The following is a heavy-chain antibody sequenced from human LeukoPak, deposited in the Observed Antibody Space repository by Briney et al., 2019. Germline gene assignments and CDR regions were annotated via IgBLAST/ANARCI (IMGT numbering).Heavy chain of an antibody. D-gene: IGHD5-18*01. CDR3: AKEQQLWLLGYFDY. CDR1: GXTFSSYA. V-gene: IGHV3-23*01. CDR2: ISGSGGST. Sequence: GGSLRLSCAASGXTFSSYAMSWVRQAPGKGLEWVSTISGSGGSTDYAESVKGRFTISRDNSKNTLYLQMNSLRAEDTAVYYCAKEQQLWLLGYFDYWGQGALVTVSS. J-gene: IGHJ4*02.